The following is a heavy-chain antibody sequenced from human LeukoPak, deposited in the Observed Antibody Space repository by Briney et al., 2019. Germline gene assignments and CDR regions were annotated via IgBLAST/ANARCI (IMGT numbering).Heavy chain of an antibody. J-gene: IGHJ4*02. CDR3: ARFHPGDGIDY. V-gene: IGHV4-34*01. CDR1: GGSFSGYY. CDR2: INHSGST. D-gene: IGHD1-26*01. Sequence: SETLSLTCAVYGGSFSGYYWSWLRQPPGKGLEWIGEINHSGSTNYNPSLKSRVTISVDTSKNQFSLKLSSVTAADTAVYYCARFHPGDGIDYWGQGTLVTVSS.